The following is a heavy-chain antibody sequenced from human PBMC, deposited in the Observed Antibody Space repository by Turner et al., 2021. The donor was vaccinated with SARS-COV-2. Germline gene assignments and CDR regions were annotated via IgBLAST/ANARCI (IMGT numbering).Heavy chain of an antibody. Sequence: QLPLQESAPGLMRPSETLSPPFTVSCDSISSNHFWGWIRQSPGKGLEWIGTIFYTGGTYYNPSLKGRVTISVATSKNQFSLRVTSVTAADTAVYYCARQGGREVLLSDPFDIWGQGTVVTISS. CDR1: CDSISSNHF. CDR2: IFYTGGT. CDR3: ARQGGREVLLSDPFDI. V-gene: IGHV4-39*01. J-gene: IGHJ3*02. D-gene: IGHD1-26*01.